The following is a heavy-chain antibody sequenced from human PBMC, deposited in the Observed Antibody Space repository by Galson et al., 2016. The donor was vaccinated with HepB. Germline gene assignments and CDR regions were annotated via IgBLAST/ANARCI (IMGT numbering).Heavy chain of an antibody. CDR1: GDSISTSSYY. Sequence: ETLSLTCTVSGDSISTSSYYWGWIRQPPGKGLEWIGSVSYSGSTYYNPSLRSRVTMSVDTSKNQFSLRLNSLTAADTAVYYCARPFYDVLTGPNNWFDPWGPGNLVTVSS. V-gene: IGHV4-39*01. CDR2: VSYSGST. J-gene: IGHJ5*02. D-gene: IGHD3-9*01. CDR3: ARPFYDVLTGPNNWFDP.